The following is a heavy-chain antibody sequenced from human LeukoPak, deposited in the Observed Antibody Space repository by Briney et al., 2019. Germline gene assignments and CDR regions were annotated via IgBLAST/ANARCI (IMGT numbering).Heavy chain of an antibody. D-gene: IGHD2-15*01. V-gene: IGHV4-39*01. CDR3: ARHYCSGGSCYDYFDY. CDR2: MYYSGSS. CDR1: GGSISGSSYY. J-gene: IGHJ4*02. Sequence: SETLSLTCTVSGGSISGSSYYWGWIRQPPGKGLEWIGSMYYSGSSYYNPSLKSRVTISVDTSKNQFSLKLSSVTAADTAVYYCARHYCSGGSCYDYFDYWGQGTLVTVSS.